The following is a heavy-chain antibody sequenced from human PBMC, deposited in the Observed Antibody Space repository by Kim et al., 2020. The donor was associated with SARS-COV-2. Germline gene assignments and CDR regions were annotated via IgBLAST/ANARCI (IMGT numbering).Heavy chain of an antibody. D-gene: IGHD3-22*01. CDR3: ARQADYYDSSGYYLGGVFDT. CDR2: IYYSGST. Sequence: SETLSLTCTVSGGSISSSSYYWGWIRQPPGKGLEWIGSIYYSGSTYYNPSLKSRVTISVDTSKNQFSLKLSSVTAADTAVYYCARQADYYDSSGYYLGGVFDTCGTGRIVAVSS. J-gene: IGHJ3*02. V-gene: IGHV4-39*01. CDR1: GGSISSSSYY.